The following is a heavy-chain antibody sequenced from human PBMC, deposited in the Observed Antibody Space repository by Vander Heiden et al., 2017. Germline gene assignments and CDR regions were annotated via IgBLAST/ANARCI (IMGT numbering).Heavy chain of an antibody. J-gene: IGHJ4*02. CDR3: ASSVGHIYFDY. V-gene: IGHV3-30*01. D-gene: IGHD3-10*01. Sequence: QVQLVESGGGVVQPGRSLRLSCAASGFTFSSYAMHWVRQAPGKGLEWVAVISYDGSNKYYADSVKGRFTISRDNSKNTLYLQMNSRRAEDTAVYYCASSVGHIYFDYWGQGTLVTVSS. CDR1: GFTFSSYA. CDR2: ISYDGSNK.